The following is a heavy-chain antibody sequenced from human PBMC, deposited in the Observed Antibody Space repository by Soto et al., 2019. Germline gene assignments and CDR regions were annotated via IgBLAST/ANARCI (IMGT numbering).Heavy chain of an antibody. CDR1: GFTFSSYG. V-gene: IGHV3-33*01. J-gene: IGHJ6*02. CDR2: IWYDGSNK. Sequence: QVQLVESGGGVVQPGRSLRLSCAASGFTFSSYGMHWVRQAPGKGLEWVAVIWYDGSNKYYADSVKGRFTISRDNSKNTLYRQMNSLRAEDTAVYYCAGVGDDYGDLYGLDVWGQGTTVTVSS. CDR3: AGVGDDYGDLYGLDV. D-gene: IGHD4-17*01.